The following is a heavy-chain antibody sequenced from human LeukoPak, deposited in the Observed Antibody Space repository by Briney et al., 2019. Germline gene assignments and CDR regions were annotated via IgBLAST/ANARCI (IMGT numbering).Heavy chain of an antibody. D-gene: IGHD6-13*01. J-gene: IGHJ4*02. CDR1: GFTFSDYY. Sequence: GGSLRLSCAASGFTFSDYYMSWIRQAPGKGLEWVAYISGTSSYTTNADSVKGRFTISRDNAKNSLYLQMNSLRAEETAVYYCARYRHYNSSPSCFDFWGQGTLVTVSS. CDR3: ARYRHYNSSPSCFDF. V-gene: IGHV3-11*03. CDR2: ISGTSSYT.